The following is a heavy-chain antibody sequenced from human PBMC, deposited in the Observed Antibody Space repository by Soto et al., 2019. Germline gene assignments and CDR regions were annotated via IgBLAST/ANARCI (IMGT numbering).Heavy chain of an antibody. D-gene: IGHD6-13*01. V-gene: IGHV3-30-3*01. CDR2: IPNAENKK. J-gene: IGHJ3*02. CDR3: ARTAGGRVRGALDI. CDR1: GFTFSSYG. Sequence: SLSLSCVASGFTFSSYGMHWVRQAPGKGLEWVAVIPNAENKKYYADSVKGRFTISRDNSQNTLFLQMHSLMSEDTAVYYCARTAGGRVRGALDIWGQGTMVTVSS.